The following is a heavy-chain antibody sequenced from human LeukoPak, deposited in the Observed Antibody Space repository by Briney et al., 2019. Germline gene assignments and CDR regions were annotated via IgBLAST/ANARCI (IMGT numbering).Heavy chain of an antibody. Sequence: GGSLRLSCAASGFTFSSYAIHWVRQASGKGLEWVGRIRSKADTYATTYAASVKGRFTISRDDSKSTAYLQMNSLITEDTAVYYCSRRYCSGGDCYSDYWGQGTLVTVSS. CDR3: SRRYCSGGDCYSDY. D-gene: IGHD2-15*01. V-gene: IGHV3-73*01. J-gene: IGHJ4*02. CDR2: IRSKADTYAT. CDR1: GFTFSSYA.